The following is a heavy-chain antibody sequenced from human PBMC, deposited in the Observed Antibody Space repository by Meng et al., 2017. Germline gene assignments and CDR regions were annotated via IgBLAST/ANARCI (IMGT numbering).Heavy chain of an antibody. CDR2: IYWNDDK. CDR1: GFSLSTSGVG. V-gene: IGHV2-5*01. CDR3: AHIPYSSSWYEYFQH. D-gene: IGHD6-13*01. Sequence: ITLKVACTSLAQPTQTLTLTWTFSGFSLSTSGVGGGWIRQPRGTALEWLALIYWNDDKRYSPSLKSRLTITKDPSKNQVVITMTNMDVVDTATYYCAHIPYSSSWYEYFQHWGQGTLVTVSS. J-gene: IGHJ1*01.